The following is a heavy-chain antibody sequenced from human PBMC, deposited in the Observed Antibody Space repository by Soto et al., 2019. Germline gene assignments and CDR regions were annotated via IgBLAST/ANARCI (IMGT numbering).Heavy chain of an antibody. CDR3: ARVGNIVLVPATAIDYFDY. V-gene: IGHV4-30-2*05. CDR1: GGSISSGGYS. CDR2: IYYSGST. J-gene: IGHJ4*02. D-gene: IGHD2-2*01. Sequence: SETLSLTCAVSGGSISSGGYSWSWIRQPPGKGLEWIGYIYYSGSTYYNPSLKSRVTISVDTSKNQFSLKLSSVTAADTAVYYCARVGNIVLVPATAIDYFDYWGQGTLVTVSS.